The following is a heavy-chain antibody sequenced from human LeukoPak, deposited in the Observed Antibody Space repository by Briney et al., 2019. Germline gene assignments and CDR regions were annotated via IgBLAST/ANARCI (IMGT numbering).Heavy chain of an antibody. V-gene: IGHV3-30*03. CDR2: ISYDGSYK. D-gene: IGHD3-3*01. CDR3: ARGGMEWLLLESYYYYGMDV. J-gene: IGHJ6*02. Sequence: GGSLRLSCAASGFTFSGYGMHWVRQAPGKGLEWVAVISYDGSYKYYADSVQGRFTISRDNSKNTLYLQMNSLRTEDTAVYYCARGGMEWLLLESYYYYGMDVWGQGTTVTVSS. CDR1: GFTFSGYG.